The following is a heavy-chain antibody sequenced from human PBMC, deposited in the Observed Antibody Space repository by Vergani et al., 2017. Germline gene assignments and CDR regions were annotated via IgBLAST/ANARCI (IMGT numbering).Heavy chain of an antibody. Sequence: EVQLLESGGGLVQPGGSLRLSCAASGFSFSSYAMTWVRQAPGKGLEWVSGISSSGGGTSYVDSVKGRFTISRDNAKNSLFLQMNSLRAEDTAVYYCVREETFYDSVSDYLAGYFDHWGQGALVTVSS. J-gene: IGHJ4*02. V-gene: IGHV3-23*01. D-gene: IGHD3-3*01. CDR2: ISSSGGGT. CDR3: VREETFYDSVSDYLAGYFDH. CDR1: GFSFSSYA.